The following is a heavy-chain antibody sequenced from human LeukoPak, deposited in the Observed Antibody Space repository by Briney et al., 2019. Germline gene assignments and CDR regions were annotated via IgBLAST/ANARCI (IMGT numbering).Heavy chain of an antibody. CDR2: IKTDGSEK. Sequence: GGSLRLSCEGSGFTFSNYWMGWVRQAPGKGLQWVANIKTDGSEKYYVDSVKGRFTISRDNAKNSLYLQMNSLRAEDTAVYYCATYSSLNRREFQFWGQGTLLTVSS. V-gene: IGHV3-7*01. CDR3: ATYSSLNRREFQF. CDR1: GFTFSNYW. D-gene: IGHD3-22*01. J-gene: IGHJ1*01.